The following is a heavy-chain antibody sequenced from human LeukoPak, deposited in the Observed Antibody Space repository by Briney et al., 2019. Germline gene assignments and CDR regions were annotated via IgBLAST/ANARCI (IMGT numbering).Heavy chain of an antibody. D-gene: IGHD1-26*01. CDR1: GYSISSGYY. V-gene: IGHV4-38-2*02. J-gene: IGHJ5*02. CDR2: IDHSGST. CDR3: ARVPVNIWENWFDP. Sequence: SETLPLTCTVSGYSISSGYYWGWIRQPPGKGLEWTGSIDHSGSTYYNPSLKSRVTISVDTSKNQFSLKLSSVTAADTAVYYCARVPVNIWENWFDPWGQGTLVTVSS.